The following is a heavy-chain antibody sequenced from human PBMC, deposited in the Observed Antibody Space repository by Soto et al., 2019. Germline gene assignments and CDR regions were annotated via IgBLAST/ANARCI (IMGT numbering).Heavy chain of an antibody. J-gene: IGHJ4*02. V-gene: IGHV1-69*13. Sequence: ASVKVSCKTSGGIFKNFDIGWVRQSPGQGLEWMGEIVPLFNATNYAQKFRGRVTVTADESTRTAYMELTRLTYDDTAVYFCAINAERNAQKFDFWGQGTLVTVSS. D-gene: IGHD2-2*01. CDR2: IVPLFNAT. CDR1: GGIFKNFD. CDR3: AINAERNAQKFDF.